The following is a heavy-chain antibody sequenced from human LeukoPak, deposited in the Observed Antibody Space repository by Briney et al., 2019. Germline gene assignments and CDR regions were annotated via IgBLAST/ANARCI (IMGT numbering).Heavy chain of an antibody. CDR3: ARWGGFRVRVGALDY. Sequence: SETLSLTCTVSGGSISSYYWSWIRQPPGKGLEWVGYIYYSGSTNYNPPLKSRVTISVHTSKNQFSLTLSYVTAADTAVYYCARWGGFRVRVGALDYWGQGTLVTVSS. J-gene: IGHJ4*02. D-gene: IGHD1-26*01. V-gene: IGHV4-59*08. CDR1: GGSISSYY. CDR2: IYYSGST.